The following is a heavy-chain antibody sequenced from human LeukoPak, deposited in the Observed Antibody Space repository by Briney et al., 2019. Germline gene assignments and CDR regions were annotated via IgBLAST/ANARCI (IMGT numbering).Heavy chain of an antibody. CDR3: ARAYYDILTGYYLYFDY. J-gene: IGHJ4*02. CDR1: GYTFTSYG. D-gene: IGHD3-9*01. CDR2: ISAYNGNT. Sequence: ASVRVSCKASGYTFTSYGISWVRQAPGQGLEWMGWISAYNGNTNYAQTLQGRVTMTTDTSTSTAYMELRSLRSDDTAVYYCARAYYDILTGYYLYFDYWGQGTLVTVSS. V-gene: IGHV1-18*04.